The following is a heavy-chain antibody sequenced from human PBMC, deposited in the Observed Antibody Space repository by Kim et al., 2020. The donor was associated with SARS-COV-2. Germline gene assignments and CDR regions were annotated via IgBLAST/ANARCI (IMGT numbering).Heavy chain of an antibody. D-gene: IGHD1-7*01. V-gene: IGHV4-34*01. CDR3: ARKKLELRVGVDY. Sequence: YHPSLRSRVTVAGDTSKNQFSLKLSSVTAADTAVYYCARKKLELRVGVDYWGQGTLVTVSS. J-gene: IGHJ4*02.